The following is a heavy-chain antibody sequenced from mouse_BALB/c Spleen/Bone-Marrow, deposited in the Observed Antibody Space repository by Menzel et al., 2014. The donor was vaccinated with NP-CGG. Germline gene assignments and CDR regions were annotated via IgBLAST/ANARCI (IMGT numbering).Heavy chain of an antibody. Sequence: VQLQQPGGDLVKPGGSLKLSCAASGFTFSSYGMSWVRQTPDKRLEWVATISSGGSYTYYPDSVKGRFTISRDNAKNTLYLQMSSLKSEDTAMYYCARLGRDYFDYWGQGTTLTVSS. D-gene: IGHD4-1*01. V-gene: IGHV5-6*01. CDR3: ARLGRDYFDY. CDR2: ISSGGSYT. CDR1: GFTFSSYG. J-gene: IGHJ2*01.